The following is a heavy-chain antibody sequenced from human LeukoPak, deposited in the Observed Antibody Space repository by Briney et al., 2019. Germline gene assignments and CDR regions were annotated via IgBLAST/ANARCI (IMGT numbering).Heavy chain of an antibody. D-gene: IGHD6-13*01. V-gene: IGHV3-53*01. J-gene: IGHJ4*02. Sequence: GGSLRLSCAASGFTFSSYAMSWVRQAPGKGLEWVSVIYSGGSTYYADSVKGRFTISRDNSKNTLYLQMNSLRAEDTAVHYCARGHSSSWYYFDYWGQGTLVTVSS. CDR2: IYSGGST. CDR1: GFTFSSYA. CDR3: ARGHSSSWYYFDY.